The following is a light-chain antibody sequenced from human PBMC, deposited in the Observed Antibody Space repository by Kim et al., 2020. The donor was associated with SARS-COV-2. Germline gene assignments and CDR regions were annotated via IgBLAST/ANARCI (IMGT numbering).Light chain of an antibody. Sequence: GQRVTISCAGSSSNIGSNYVYWYQQLPGTAPKLLIYRNNQRPSGVPDRFSGSKSGTSASLAISGLRSEDEADYYCAAWDDSLSGRVFGGGTQLTV. J-gene: IGLJ3*02. CDR2: RNN. CDR3: AAWDDSLSGRV. V-gene: IGLV1-47*01. CDR1: SSNIGSNY.